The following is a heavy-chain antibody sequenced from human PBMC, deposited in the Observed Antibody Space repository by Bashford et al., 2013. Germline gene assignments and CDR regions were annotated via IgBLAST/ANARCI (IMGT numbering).Heavy chain of an antibody. J-gene: IGHJ4*02. CDR1: GFTFSSYS. Sequence: GGSLRLSCAASGFTFSSYSMNWVRQRPGKAPEWISSIRSNGNTTRYAASVKGRFTISRDNKKSSLSLHMKGLRPDDTAIYFCTRDVLGEGIFDSWGQGTLVTVSS. V-gene: IGHV3-43*01. CDR3: TRDVLGEGIFDS. CDR2: IRSNGNTT. D-gene: IGHD1-26*01.